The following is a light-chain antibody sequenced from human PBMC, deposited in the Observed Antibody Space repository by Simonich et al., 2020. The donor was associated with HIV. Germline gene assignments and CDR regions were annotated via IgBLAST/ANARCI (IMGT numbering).Light chain of an antibody. V-gene: IGLV1-44*01. CDR2: RYN. J-gene: IGLJ1*01. CDR3: AAWDDSLNGYV. Sequence: QSVLTQPPSASGTPGQRVTISCSGSSTNNESNIVNWYQQIPGTAPKLLIYRYNPRPSGVPDRISGSKSGTSASLAFSGLQSEDEADYYCAAWDDSLNGYVFGTGTKVTVL. CDR1: STNNESNI.